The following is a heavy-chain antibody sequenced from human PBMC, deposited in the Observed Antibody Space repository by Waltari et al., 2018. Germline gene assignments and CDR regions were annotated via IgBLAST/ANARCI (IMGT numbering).Heavy chain of an antibody. D-gene: IGHD6-25*01. Sequence: QVQLQESGPGLVKPSETLSLTCPVSGGSISSYYLSWIRQPPGKGLEWIGYIYYSGSTNYNPSLKSRVTISVDTSKNQFSLKLSSVTAADTAVYYCARAPRSERIAAAGPPDYWGQGTLVTVSS. CDR1: GGSISSYY. V-gene: IGHV4-59*01. J-gene: IGHJ4*02. CDR3: ARAPRSERIAAAGPPDY. CDR2: IYYSGST.